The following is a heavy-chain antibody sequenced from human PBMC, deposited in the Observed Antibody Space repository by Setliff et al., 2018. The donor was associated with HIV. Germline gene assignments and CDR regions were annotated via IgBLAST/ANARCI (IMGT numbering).Heavy chain of an antibody. CDR3: GRDTGYCSSTSCYGVVDY. CDR2: IYSGST. CDR1: GVSVSSGGYY. Sequence: PSETLSLTCTVSGVSVSSGGYYWGWIRQPPGKGLEWIGSIYSGSTYYNPSLKSRVTISVDTSKNHYSLKLSSVTAADTAVYYCGRDTGYCSSTSCYGVVDYWGQGTRVTVSS. V-gene: IGHV4-39*02. J-gene: IGHJ4*02. D-gene: IGHD2-2*01.